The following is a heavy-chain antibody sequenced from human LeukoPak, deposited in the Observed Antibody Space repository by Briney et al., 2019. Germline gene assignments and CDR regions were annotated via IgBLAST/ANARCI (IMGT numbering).Heavy chain of an antibody. Sequence: AGGSLRLSCAASGFTFSSYSMNWVRQAPGKGLEWVSSISSSSSYIYYADSVKGRFTISRDNAKNSLYLQMNSLRAEDTAVYYCARAEYGDYAGFDYWGQGTLVTVSS. CDR3: ARAEYGDYAGFDY. CDR1: GFTFSSYS. CDR2: ISSSSSYI. D-gene: IGHD4-17*01. V-gene: IGHV3-21*01. J-gene: IGHJ4*02.